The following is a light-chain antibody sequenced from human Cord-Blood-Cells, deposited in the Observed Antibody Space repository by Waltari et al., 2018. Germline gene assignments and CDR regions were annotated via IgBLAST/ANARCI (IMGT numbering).Light chain of an antibody. V-gene: IGKV3-20*01. CDR3: QQYGSSPYT. Sequence: EIVLTQSPGTLSLSPGARATLSCRASQSVSSSYLAWYQQKPGQAPRLLIYGASSRANCIPDRFSGSGSGTDFTLTINSLEPEDFAVYYCQQYGSSPYTFGQGTKLEIK. CDR2: GAS. J-gene: IGKJ2*01. CDR1: QSVSSSY.